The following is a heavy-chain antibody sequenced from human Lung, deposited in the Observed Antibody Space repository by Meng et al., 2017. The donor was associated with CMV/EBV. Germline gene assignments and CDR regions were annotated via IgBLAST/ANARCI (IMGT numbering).Heavy chain of an antibody. CDR1: GGSISSSNW. J-gene: IGHJ4*02. CDR3: ASFPPPGKQWLVTDY. Sequence: QGWLQESGPGLVKPSGTLFLTCAVSGGSISSSNWWSWVRQPPGKGLEWIGEIYHSGSTNYNPSLKSRVTISVDKSKNQFSLKLSSVTAADTAVYYCASFPPPGKQWLVTDYWGQGTLVTVSS. D-gene: IGHD6-19*01. CDR2: IYHSGST. V-gene: IGHV4-4*02.